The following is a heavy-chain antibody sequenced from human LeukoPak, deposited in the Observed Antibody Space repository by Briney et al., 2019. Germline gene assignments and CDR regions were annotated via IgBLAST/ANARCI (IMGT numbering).Heavy chain of an antibody. CDR1: GGSISRSSYY. CDR3: ARGMYSGTYSALGY. D-gene: IGHD1-26*01. J-gene: IGHJ4*02. Sequence: SETLSLTCTVSGGSISRSSYYWGWIRQPPGKGLEWIGSIYYSGSTYYNPSLKSRVTISVDTSKNQFSLKLSSVTAADTAVYYCARGMYSGTYSALGYWGQGTLVTVSS. V-gene: IGHV4-39*07. CDR2: IYYSGST.